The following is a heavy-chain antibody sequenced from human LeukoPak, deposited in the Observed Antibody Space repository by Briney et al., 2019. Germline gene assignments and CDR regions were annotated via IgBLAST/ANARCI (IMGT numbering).Heavy chain of an antibody. Sequence: PGGSLSVTRAASGFTFSNSWIAWVRQAPGKGLEWVANIKQDGSTKHYADSLKGRFTISRDNPKNSLYLQMNNLRVDDTAVYYCTRDTDGSLDYWGQGILVTVAS. J-gene: IGHJ4*02. V-gene: IGHV3-7*01. CDR3: TRDTDGSLDY. CDR1: GFTFSNSW. D-gene: IGHD1-26*01. CDR2: IKQDGSTK.